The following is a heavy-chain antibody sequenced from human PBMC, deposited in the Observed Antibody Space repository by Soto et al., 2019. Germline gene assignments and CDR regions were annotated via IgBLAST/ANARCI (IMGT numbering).Heavy chain of an antibody. V-gene: IGHV2-5*02. D-gene: IGHD3-16*02. Sequence: QITLKESGPTLVKPTETLTLTCTFSGFSLSTRGVGVGWIRQPPGKALEWLAVIYWDEDRRYSPSLKSRLIITKDTSKNQVFLIMTNMEPVDTATYYCAHLMITYGGVIGDDAFDMWGQGTLVTVSS. J-gene: IGHJ3*02. CDR1: GFSLSTRGVG. CDR3: AHLMITYGGVIGDDAFDM. CDR2: IYWDEDR.